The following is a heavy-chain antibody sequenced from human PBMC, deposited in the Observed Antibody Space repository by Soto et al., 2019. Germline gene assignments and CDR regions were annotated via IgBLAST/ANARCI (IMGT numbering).Heavy chain of an antibody. CDR1: GYSFTTYW. V-gene: IGHV5-51*01. D-gene: IGHD6-13*01. Sequence: GESLKLSCKASGYSFTTYWIGWVRQMPGKGLEWMGIIYPGDSDTRYSPSFQGQVTISADKSISTAYLQWSSLKASDSAMFYCARKDIAGNSVDGWGQGTLVRVS. CDR3: ARKDIAGNSVDG. CDR2: IYPGDSDT. J-gene: IGHJ4*02.